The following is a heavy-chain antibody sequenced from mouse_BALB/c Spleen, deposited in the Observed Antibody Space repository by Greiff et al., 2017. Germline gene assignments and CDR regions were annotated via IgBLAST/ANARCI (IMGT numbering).Heavy chain of an antibody. CDR3: ARSLHSRYFDV. CDR1: GYTFTSYW. CDR2: INPSNGRT. J-gene: IGHJ1*01. Sequence: QVQLQQPGAELVKPGASVKLSCKASGYTFTSYWMHWVKQRPGQGLEWIGEINPSNGRTNYNEKFKSKATLTVDKYSSTAYMQLSSLTSEDSAVYYCARSLHSRYFDVWGAGTTVTVSS. V-gene: IGHV1S81*02.